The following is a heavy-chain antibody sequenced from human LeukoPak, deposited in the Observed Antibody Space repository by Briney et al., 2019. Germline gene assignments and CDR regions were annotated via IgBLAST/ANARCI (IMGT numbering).Heavy chain of an antibody. CDR2: ISYTGNS. CDR3: ARDVDGDYLHFDY. Sequence: KPSETLSLTCTVSGGSISSGGYYWSWIRQLPGKGLEWIGYISYTGNSYYNPSLKSRVTISVDTSKNQFSLRLSSVTAADTAVYYCARDVDGDYLHFDYWGQGSLVTVSS. V-gene: IGHV4-31*03. J-gene: IGHJ4*02. D-gene: IGHD4-17*01. CDR1: GGSISSGGYY.